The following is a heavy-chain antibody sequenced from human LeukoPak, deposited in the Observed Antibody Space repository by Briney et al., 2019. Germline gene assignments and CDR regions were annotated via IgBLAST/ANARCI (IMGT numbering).Heavy chain of an antibody. CDR3: AREEICSGGSCHEGVDY. D-gene: IGHD2-15*01. J-gene: IGHJ4*02. Sequence: SETLSLTCAVYGGSFSGYYWSRIRQPPGKGLEWIGEINHSGSTNYNPSLKSRVTTSVDTSKNQFSLKLSSVTAADTAVYYCAREEICSGGSCHEGVDYWGQGTLVTVSS. V-gene: IGHV4-34*01. CDR2: INHSGST. CDR1: GGSFSGYY.